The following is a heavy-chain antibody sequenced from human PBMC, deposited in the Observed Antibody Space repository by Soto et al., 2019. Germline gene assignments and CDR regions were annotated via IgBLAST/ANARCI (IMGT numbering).Heavy chain of an antibody. Sequence: SVKVSCKASGGTFSSYAISWVRQAPGQGLEWMGGIIPIFGTANYAQKFQGRVTITADESTSTAYMELSSLRSEDTAVYYCAREIWAPDTAMDSYYFDYWGQGTLVTVSS. CDR3: AREIWAPDTAMDSYYFDY. J-gene: IGHJ4*02. CDR2: IIPIFGTA. CDR1: GGTFSSYA. D-gene: IGHD5-18*01. V-gene: IGHV1-69*13.